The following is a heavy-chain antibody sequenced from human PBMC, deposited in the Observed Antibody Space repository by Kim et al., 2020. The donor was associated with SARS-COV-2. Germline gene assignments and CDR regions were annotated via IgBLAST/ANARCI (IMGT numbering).Heavy chain of an antibody. CDR3: ASRRYTGTCYYFDY. J-gene: IGHJ4*02. D-gene: IGHD1-26*01. V-gene: IGHV3-74*01. Sequence: YADSVKGRFNVSRDNAKSTLYLQMNSLRAADTAVYYCASRRYTGTCYYFDYWGQGTLVTVSS.